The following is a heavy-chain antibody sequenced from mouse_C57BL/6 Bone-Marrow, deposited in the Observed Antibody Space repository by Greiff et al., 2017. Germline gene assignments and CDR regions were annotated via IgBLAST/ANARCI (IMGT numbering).Heavy chain of an antibody. CDR2: ISSGSSTL. CDR3: ARPRDLGLFAY. D-gene: IGHD2-10*02. J-gene: IGHJ3*01. V-gene: IGHV5-17*01. CDR1: GFTFSDYG. Sequence: EVKLMESGGGLVKPGGSLTLSCAASGFTFSDYGMHWVRQAPEKGLAWVAYISSGSSTLYYADTVKGRFTISRDNAKNTLFLQMTSLRSEDTAMYYCARPRDLGLFAYWGQGTLVTVSA.